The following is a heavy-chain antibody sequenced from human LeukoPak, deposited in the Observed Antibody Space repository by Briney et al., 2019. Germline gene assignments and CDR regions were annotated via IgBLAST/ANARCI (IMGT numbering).Heavy chain of an antibody. Sequence: SETLSLTCTVSGGSISSSSYYWGWIRQPPGKGLEWIGNIYYSGSTYYNPSLKSRVTISVDTPKNQFSLKLSSVTAADTAVYYCARHGTYCSSTSCYSDAFDIWGQGTMVTVSS. CDR2: IYYSGST. V-gene: IGHV4-39*01. D-gene: IGHD2-2*01. CDR1: GGSISSSSYY. J-gene: IGHJ3*02. CDR3: ARHGTYCSSTSCYSDAFDI.